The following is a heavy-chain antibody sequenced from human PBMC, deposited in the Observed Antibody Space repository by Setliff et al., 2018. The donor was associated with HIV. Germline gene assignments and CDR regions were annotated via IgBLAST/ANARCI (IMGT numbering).Heavy chain of an antibody. Sequence: ETLSLTCAVYGGSFSGYYWSWIRQPPGRGLEWIGEIIHTGSTNYNPSLKSRVTISVDTSKNQFSLRLSSVTAADTAVYYCARGRSCRSSSCYLVYYYYYGMDVWGHGSTVTVSS. CDR3: ARGRSCRSSSCYLVYYYYYGMDV. J-gene: IGHJ6*02. D-gene: IGHD2-2*01. CDR1: GGSFSGYY. CDR2: IIHTGST. V-gene: IGHV4-34*01.